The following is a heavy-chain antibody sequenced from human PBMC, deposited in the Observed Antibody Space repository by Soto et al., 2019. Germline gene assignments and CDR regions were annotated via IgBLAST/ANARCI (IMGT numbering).Heavy chain of an antibody. CDR2: IYYSGST. Sequence: SETLSLTCTVSGGSISSSSYYWGWIRQPPGKGLEWIGSIYYSGSTYYNPSLKSRVTISVDTSKNQFSLKLSSVTAADTAVYYCATRGRGYSSGWYEGPDPFDYWGQGTLVTVSS. CDR1: GGSISSSSYY. D-gene: IGHD6-19*01. CDR3: ATRGRGYSSGWYEGPDPFDY. J-gene: IGHJ4*02. V-gene: IGHV4-39*01.